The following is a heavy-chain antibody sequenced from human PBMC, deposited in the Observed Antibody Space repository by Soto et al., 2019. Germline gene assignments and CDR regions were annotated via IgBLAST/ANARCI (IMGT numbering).Heavy chain of an antibody. Sequence: QVQLVESGGGVVQPGESLRLSCAASGFTFSSYALHWVRQAPGKGLEWVAVISYDGNNKYYADSVKGRFTISRDNSKQTLALRMNSLRAEDSAVYSCASDLVGGIYPNSDFWGQGTLVTVSS. CDR3: ASDLVGGIYPNSDF. CDR2: ISYDGNNK. CDR1: GFTFSSYA. V-gene: IGHV3-30-3*01. J-gene: IGHJ4*02. D-gene: IGHD2-15*01.